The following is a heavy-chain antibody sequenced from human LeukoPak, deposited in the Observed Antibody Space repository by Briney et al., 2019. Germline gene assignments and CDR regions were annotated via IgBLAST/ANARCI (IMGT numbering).Heavy chain of an antibody. J-gene: IGHJ4*02. CDR3: AKDEGSGWYYFDY. CDR1: GFTFSTYP. Sequence: PGRSLRLSCAASGFTFSTYPISWVRQAPGKGLEWVSGISGSGGSTYYADSVKVRFTISRAISTNTLYLQMNSLRAEDTAVYYCAKDEGSGWYYFDYWGQGSLVTVSS. CDR2: ISGSGGST. V-gene: IGHV3-23*01. D-gene: IGHD6-19*01.